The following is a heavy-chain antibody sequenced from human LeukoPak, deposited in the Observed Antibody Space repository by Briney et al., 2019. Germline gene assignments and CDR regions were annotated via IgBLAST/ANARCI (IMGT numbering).Heavy chain of an antibody. V-gene: IGHV1-3*01. D-gene: IGHD6-13*01. CDR1: GYTFTSYA. CDR3: ARGDSIAAAGIDY. Sequence: ASVKVSCKASGYTFTSYAMHWVRQAPGQRLEWMGWINAGNGNTKYSQKFQGRVTITRDTSASTAYMELSSLRSEDTAVYYCARGDSIAAAGIDYWGQGTLVTVSS. J-gene: IGHJ4*02. CDR2: INAGNGNT.